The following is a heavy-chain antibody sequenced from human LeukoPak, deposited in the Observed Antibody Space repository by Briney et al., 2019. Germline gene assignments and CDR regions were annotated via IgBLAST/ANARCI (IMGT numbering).Heavy chain of an antibody. D-gene: IGHD2-15*01. J-gene: IGHJ4*02. CDR1: GYTFTSYD. CDR2: MNPNSGNT. CDR3: ARARIRCCGGSCYSNRFDY. V-gene: IGHV1-8*01. Sequence: ASVKVSCKASGYTFTSYDINWVRQATGQGLEWMGWMNPNSGNTGYALKFQGRVTMTRNTSISTAYMELSSLRSEDTAVYYCARARIRCCGGSCYSNRFDYWGQGTLVTVSS.